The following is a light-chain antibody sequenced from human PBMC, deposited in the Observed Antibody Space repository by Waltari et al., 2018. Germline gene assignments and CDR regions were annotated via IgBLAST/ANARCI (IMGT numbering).Light chain of an antibody. CDR2: DAS. V-gene: IGKV3-20*01. Sequence: QSPGTLSLFPGERATLSCKASQSVSSNYLAWYQQKPGQAPRLLIHDASSRATGIPDRFSGSGSGTDFTLTISGLEPEDFAVYFCQHYSSAPNTFGQGTRLEIK. CDR3: QHYSSAPNT. CDR1: QSVSSNY. J-gene: IGKJ2*01.